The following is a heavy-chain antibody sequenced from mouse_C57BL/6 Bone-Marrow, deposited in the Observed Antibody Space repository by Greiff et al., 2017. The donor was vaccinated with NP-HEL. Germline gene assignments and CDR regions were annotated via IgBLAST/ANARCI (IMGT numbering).Heavy chain of an antibody. D-gene: IGHD2-4*01. J-gene: IGHJ3*01. CDR2: TGWDDAK. CDR1: GFSLSTFGMG. CDR3: ARRDYDYDPGGFAY. V-gene: IGHV8-8*01. Sequence: QVTLKVSGPGILQPSQTLSLTCSFSGFSLSTFGMGVGWIRQPPGQGLEWLAHTGWDDAKYYNPVLKSRLTISKDTSKNQVFLKIANVDTADTATYYCARRDYDYDPGGFAYWGQGTLVTVSA.